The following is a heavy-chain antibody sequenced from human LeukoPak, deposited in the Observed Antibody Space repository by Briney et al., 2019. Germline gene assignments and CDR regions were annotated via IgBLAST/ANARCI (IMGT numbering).Heavy chain of an antibody. J-gene: IGHJ4*02. CDR2: IYHSGST. V-gene: IGHV4-4*01. Sequence: AGTLRLTCAASGGTFSSSNWWSWVRQPPRKEREWSGEIYHSGSTNYNPSIKSRVPISVDKSKNQFSLKLSSVTAADTAVYCCARSGGYFNFDYWGQGTLVTVSS. CDR1: GGTFSSSNW. CDR3: ARSGGYFNFDY. D-gene: IGHD3-10*01.